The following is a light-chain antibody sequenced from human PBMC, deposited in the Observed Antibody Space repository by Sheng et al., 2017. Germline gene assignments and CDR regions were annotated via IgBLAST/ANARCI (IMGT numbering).Light chain of an antibody. CDR3: QQYYSTPYT. CDR2: WAS. V-gene: IGKV4-1*01. CDR1: QSVLYSSNNKNY. J-gene: IGKJ2*01. Sequence: DIVMTQSPDSLAVSLGERATINCKSSQSVLYSSNNKNYIAWYQQIPGQPPRLLIYWASTRESGVPDRFSGSGSGTDFTLTISSLQAEDVAVYYCQQYYSTPYTFGQGTKLEIK.